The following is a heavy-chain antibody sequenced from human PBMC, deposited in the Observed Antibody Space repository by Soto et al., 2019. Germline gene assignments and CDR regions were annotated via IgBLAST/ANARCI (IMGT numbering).Heavy chain of an antibody. CDR1: GGTFSSYT. D-gene: IGHD2-2*02. CDR3: AALGYCSSTSCYTPYYYMDV. Sequence: QVQLVQSGAEVKKPGSSVKVSCKASGGTFSSYTISWVRQAPGQGLEWMGRIIPILGIANYAQKFQGRVTITADKSTSTVYMELSSLRSEDTAVYYCAALGYCSSTSCYTPYYYMDVWGKGTTVTVSS. CDR2: IIPILGIA. V-gene: IGHV1-69*02. J-gene: IGHJ6*03.